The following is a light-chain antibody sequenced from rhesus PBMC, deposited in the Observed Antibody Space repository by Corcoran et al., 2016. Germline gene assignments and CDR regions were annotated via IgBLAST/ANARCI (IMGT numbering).Light chain of an antibody. CDR2: GAS. CDR1: QSVGSY. Sequence: ETVVTQSPATLSLSPGERATLSCRASQSVGSYLAWYQQKPGQAPRRLIYGASSRATGIPDRFSGRGSGTDVTLTFSSLEPEDVGVYYCQQSSNLWTFGQGTKVEIK. CDR3: QQSSNLWT. J-gene: IGKJ1*01. V-gene: IGKV3-24*04.